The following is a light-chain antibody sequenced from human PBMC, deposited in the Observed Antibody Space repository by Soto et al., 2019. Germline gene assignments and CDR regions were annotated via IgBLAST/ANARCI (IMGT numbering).Light chain of an antibody. V-gene: IGKV1-5*01. CDR2: DVS. CDR1: QSISGL. CDR3: QQYNSYPWT. J-gene: IGKJ1*01. Sequence: VQMSHPPSALSASVRDRVTITCRASQSISGLLAWYQQKPGKAPKLLIYDVSSLESGVPSRFSGSGSGTEFTLAISSLQPDDFATYYCQQYNSYPWTFGQGTKVDIK.